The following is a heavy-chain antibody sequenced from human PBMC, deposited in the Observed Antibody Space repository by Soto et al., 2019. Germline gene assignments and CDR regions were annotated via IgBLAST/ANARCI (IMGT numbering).Heavy chain of an antibody. CDR3: APHVHCSGGSCHYDAFDI. V-gene: IGHV3-23*01. Sequence: EVQLLESGGGLVQPGESLRLSCAFSGFIFGNYMMTWVRQAPGKGLEWVSTIRDGGESTYYADSVKGRFTISRDNSKNTWYLQMDSLGVEETAVYYCAPHVHCSGGSCHYDAFDIRGQGTMVTVSS. J-gene: IGHJ3*02. D-gene: IGHD2-15*01. CDR1: GFIFGNYM. CDR2: IRDGGEST.